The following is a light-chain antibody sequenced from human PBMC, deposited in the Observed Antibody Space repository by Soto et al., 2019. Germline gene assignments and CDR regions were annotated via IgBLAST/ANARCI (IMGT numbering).Light chain of an antibody. Sequence: QLTQSPSSLSASVGDRFTITCRASQGISSYLDWYQQKAGKAPKLPIYAASTLQSGVPSRFTGSGSGTDFTLTISSLKNEDFATYYCQQVNNYPFTFGGGTKVDI. V-gene: IGKV1-9*01. CDR2: AAS. CDR1: QGISSY. CDR3: QQVNNYPFT. J-gene: IGKJ4*01.